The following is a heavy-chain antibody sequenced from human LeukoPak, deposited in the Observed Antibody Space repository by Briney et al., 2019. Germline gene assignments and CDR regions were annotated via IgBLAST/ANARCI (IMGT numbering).Heavy chain of an antibody. CDR2: IYYSGST. J-gene: IGHJ4*02. V-gene: IGHV4-38-2*02. Sequence: PGGSLRLTCAASGFIFSDYSMTWVRQPPGKGLEWIGSIYYSGSTYYNPSLKSRVTISVDTSKNQFSLKLSSVTAADTAVYYCARDLFARTNYYDSSGYSSYWGQGTLVTVSS. D-gene: IGHD3-22*01. CDR3: ARDLFARTNYYDSSGYSSY. CDR1: GFIFSDYS.